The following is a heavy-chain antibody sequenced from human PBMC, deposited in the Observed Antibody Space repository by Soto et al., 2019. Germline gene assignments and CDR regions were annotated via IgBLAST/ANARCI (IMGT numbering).Heavy chain of an antibody. V-gene: IGHV1-69*13. J-gene: IGHJ3*02. Sequence: SEKVSCKGCGGTFSRYAISWVRQDAGQGLEWMGGIIAIFGTANYAQKFQGRVTITADESTRTVYMELSSLRSEDTAVYYGARRIAGFDAFDIWGQGTMVTVSS. CDR1: GGTFSRYA. D-gene: IGHD2-15*01. CDR2: IIAIFGTA. CDR3: ARRIAGFDAFDI.